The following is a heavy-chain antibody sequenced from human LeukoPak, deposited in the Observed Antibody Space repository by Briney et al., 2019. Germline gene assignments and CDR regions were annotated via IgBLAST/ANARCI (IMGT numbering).Heavy chain of an antibody. CDR1: GFTFDDYG. CDR3: AGERIMITFGGVTTMGGPDY. CDR2: INWNGGST. V-gene: IGHV3-20*04. Sequence: GGSLRLSCAASGFTFDDYGMSWVRQAPGKGLEWVSGINWNGGSTGYADSVKGRFTISRDNAKNSLYLQVNSLRAEDTALYYCAGERIMITFGGVTTMGGPDYWGQGTLVTVSS. D-gene: IGHD3-16*01. J-gene: IGHJ4*02.